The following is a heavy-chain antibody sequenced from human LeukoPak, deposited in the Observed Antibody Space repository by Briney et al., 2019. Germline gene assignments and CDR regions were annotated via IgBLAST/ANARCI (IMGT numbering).Heavy chain of an antibody. J-gene: IGHJ4*02. Sequence: GGSLRLSCAASGFTFSDHYMDWVRQAPGKGLEWVGRTRNKANSYTTEYAASVKGRFTISRDDSKNSLYLQMNSLKTEDTAVYYCAKDHEGTFDYWGQGTLVTVSS. CDR2: TRNKANSYTT. CDR1: GFTFSDHY. CDR3: AKDHEGTFDY. V-gene: IGHV3-72*01. D-gene: IGHD1-1*01.